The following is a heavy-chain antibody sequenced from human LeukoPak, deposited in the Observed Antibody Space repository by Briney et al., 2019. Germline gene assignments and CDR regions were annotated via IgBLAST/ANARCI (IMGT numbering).Heavy chain of an antibody. Sequence: SETLSLTCDVYGGSCDDYYCSWIRQTPGKGLEWIGEIHPSEGFYYNSSLVSRVTISIDPSKTHFSLRLASVTAADTAFYYCARGRDRSKAGDHWGQGSLVTVSS. J-gene: IGHJ4*02. CDR2: IHPSEGF. CDR1: GGSCDDYY. D-gene: IGHD5-24*01. CDR3: ARGRDRSKAGDH. V-gene: IGHV4-34*01.